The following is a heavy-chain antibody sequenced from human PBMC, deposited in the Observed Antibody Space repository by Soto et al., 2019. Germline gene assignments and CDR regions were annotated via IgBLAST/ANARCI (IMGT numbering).Heavy chain of an antibody. CDR1: GFTCSSYA. D-gene: IGHD3-22*01. CDR3: ARDHDSSGYLPLLAY. V-gene: IGHV3-23*01. J-gene: IGHJ4*02. Sequence: VGSLRLSCAASGFTCSSYAMSWVRQAPGKGLEWVSAISGSGGSTYYADSVKGRFTISRDNSKNTLYPQMNSLRAEDTAVYYCARDHDSSGYLPLLAYWGQGTLVTVSS. CDR2: ISGSGGST.